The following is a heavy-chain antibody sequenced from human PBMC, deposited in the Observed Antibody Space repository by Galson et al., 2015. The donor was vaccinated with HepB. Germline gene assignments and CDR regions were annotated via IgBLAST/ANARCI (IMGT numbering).Heavy chain of an antibody. J-gene: IGHJ4*02. D-gene: IGHD1-26*01. CDR3: ARVRKDRTDSGSYSYYFDY. Sequence: SLRLSCATSGFTFRTNGMHWVRQAPGKGLEWVAGIWHDGSNEQYVDSVKGRLTISRDNSKNTLYLQMNSLRVEDTAVYYCARVRKDRTDSGSYSYYFDYWGRGTLVTVSS. CDR1: GFTFRTNG. V-gene: IGHV3-33*01. CDR2: IWHDGSNE.